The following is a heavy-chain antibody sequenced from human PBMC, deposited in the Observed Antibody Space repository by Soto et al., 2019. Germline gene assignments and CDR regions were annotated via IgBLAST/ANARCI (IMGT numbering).Heavy chain of an antibody. V-gene: IGHV3-48*02. Sequence: GGPLTLPCVSSGFSFSNYNINWVRQAPGKGLEWVSYITDSSDTVHYADSVRGRFTISRDNAESSLYLQMNSLRDEDTAVYFCARDFGHGYYLDYWGRGTLVTVSS. D-gene: IGHD3-3*01. CDR1: GFSFSNYN. J-gene: IGHJ4*02. CDR2: ITDSSDTV. CDR3: ARDFGHGYYLDY.